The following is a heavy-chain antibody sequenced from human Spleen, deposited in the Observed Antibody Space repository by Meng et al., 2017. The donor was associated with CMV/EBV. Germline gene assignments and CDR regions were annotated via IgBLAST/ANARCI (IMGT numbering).Heavy chain of an antibody. J-gene: IGHJ6*02. Sequence: SFSGYYWSWIRQPPGKGLEWIGEINHSGSTNYNPSLKSRVTISVDTSKNQFSLKLSSVTAADTAVYYCARARDCSSTSCGAYYGMDVWGQGTTVTVSS. CDR3: ARARDCSSTSCGAYYGMDV. D-gene: IGHD2-2*01. CDR1: SFSGYY. CDR2: INHSGST. V-gene: IGHV4-34*01.